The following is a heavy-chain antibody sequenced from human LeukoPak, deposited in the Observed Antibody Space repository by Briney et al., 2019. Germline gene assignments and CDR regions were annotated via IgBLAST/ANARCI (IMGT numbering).Heavy chain of an antibody. V-gene: IGHV3-7*01. CDR2: IKQDGSEK. J-gene: IGHJ4*02. D-gene: IGHD3-10*01. CDR1: GFTFSSYW. Sequence: GGSLRLSWAASGFTFSSYWMNWVRQAPGKGLEWVANIKQDGSEKYYVDSVRGRFTISRDNAKNSLYLQMNSLRAEDTAVYYCARDLNYYGSGSYYKVFDYWGQGTLVTVSS. CDR3: ARDLNYYGSGSYYKVFDY.